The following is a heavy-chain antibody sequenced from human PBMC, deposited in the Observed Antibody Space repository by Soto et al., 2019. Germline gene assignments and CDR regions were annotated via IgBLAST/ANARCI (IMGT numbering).Heavy chain of an antibody. CDR1: GGTFSSYA. Sequence: QVQLVQSGAEVKKPGSSVKVSCKASGGTFSSYAISWVRQAPGQGLEWMGGIIPIFGTANYAQKFQGRVTLTAEESTSTPYMELSSLRSEDTAVYYCAREPRPLYYYDSSGYMWGQGTLVTVSS. CDR3: AREPRPLYYYDSSGYM. D-gene: IGHD3-22*01. CDR2: IIPIFGTA. J-gene: IGHJ4*02. V-gene: IGHV1-69*01.